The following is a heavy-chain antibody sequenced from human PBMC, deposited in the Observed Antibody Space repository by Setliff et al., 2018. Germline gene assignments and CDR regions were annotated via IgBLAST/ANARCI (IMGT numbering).Heavy chain of an antibody. V-gene: IGHV4-34*01. CDR1: GGSFSGYH. J-gene: IGHJ5*02. Sequence: SETLSLTCAVYGGSFSGYHWSWIRQPPGRGLEWIGEISHSGDPNYNPSLKSRVTISLDTSKNQSSLKLTSVAAADTAVYYCARAPQYSNFWYALSWFDPWGQGTLVTVSS. CDR3: ARAPQYSNFWYALSWFDP. CDR2: ISHSGDP. D-gene: IGHD3-3*01.